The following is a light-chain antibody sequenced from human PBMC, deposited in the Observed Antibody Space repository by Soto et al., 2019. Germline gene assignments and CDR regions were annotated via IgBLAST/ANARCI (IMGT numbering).Light chain of an antibody. V-gene: IGKV3-20*01. CDR1: HSVSSNY. J-gene: IGKJ1*01. CDR3: QQYGSSLWT. Sequence: EIVLTQSPGTLSLSPGERATLSCRASHSVSSNYLAWYQQKPGQAPRHLIYAASSRATGIPDRFSGSGSGTDFTLTISRLEPVDFAVYYCQQYGSSLWTFGQGTTVEIK. CDR2: AAS.